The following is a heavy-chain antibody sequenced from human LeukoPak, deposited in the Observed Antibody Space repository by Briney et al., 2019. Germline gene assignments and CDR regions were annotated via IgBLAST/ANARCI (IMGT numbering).Heavy chain of an antibody. J-gene: IGHJ4*02. CDR2: IIPIFGTA. D-gene: IGHD6-19*01. V-gene: IGHV1-69*06. CDR3: ARGPDGGWYPFDY. Sequence: GASVTVSCTASGGTFSSYAISWVRQAPGQGVEWMGGIIPIFGTANYAQKFQGRVTITADKSTSTAYMELRSLRSEDTAVSYCARGPDGGWYPFDYWGQGTLVTVSS. CDR1: GGTFSSYA.